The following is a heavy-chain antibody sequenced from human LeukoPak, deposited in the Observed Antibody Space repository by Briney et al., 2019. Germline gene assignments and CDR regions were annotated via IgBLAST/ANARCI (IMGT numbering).Heavy chain of an antibody. CDR1: GFTVSSNY. J-gene: IGHJ6*02. Sequence: PGGSLRLSCAASGFTVSSNYMSWVRQAPGKGLEWVSVIYSGGSTYYADSVTDRFTISRDNSKNTLYLQMNSLRAEDTAVYYCAIDLVVPAAMLHYYYYYYGMDVWGQGTTVTVSS. D-gene: IGHD2-2*01. CDR3: AIDLVVPAAMLHYYYYYYGMDV. CDR2: IYSGGST. V-gene: IGHV3-66*01.